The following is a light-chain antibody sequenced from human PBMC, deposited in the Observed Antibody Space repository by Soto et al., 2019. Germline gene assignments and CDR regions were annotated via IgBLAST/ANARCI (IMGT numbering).Light chain of an antibody. V-gene: IGKV1-12*01. CDR2: AAS. J-gene: IGKJ3*01. CDR3: QQSNSFPFT. CDR1: QVISNW. Sequence: DILMTQSPSSVSASVGDRVTITCRARQVISNWLAWYQQKPEKAPKLLIYAASVLQTGVPSRFSGSGSGTDFTLTISSLQPEDVATYYCQQSNSFPFTFGPGTKVDIK.